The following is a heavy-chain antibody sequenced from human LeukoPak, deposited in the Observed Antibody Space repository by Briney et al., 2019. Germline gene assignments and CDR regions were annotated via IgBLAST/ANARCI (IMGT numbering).Heavy chain of an antibody. CDR2: IYYSGST. CDR3: ARGRSNSDY. J-gene: IGHJ4*02. D-gene: IGHD3/OR15-3a*01. CDR1: GGSINSYY. V-gene: IGHV4-59*01. Sequence: SETLSLTCTVSGGSINSYYWTWIRQPPGKGLEWIGYIYYSGSTNYNPSLKSRVTISVDTSNNQFSLTLSSVTAADTAVYYCARGRSNSDYWGQGTLVTVSS.